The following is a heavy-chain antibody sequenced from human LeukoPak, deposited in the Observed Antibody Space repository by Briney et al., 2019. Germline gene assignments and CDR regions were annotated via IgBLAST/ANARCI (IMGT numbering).Heavy chain of an antibody. CDR3: ASRPADSTWYGVFDY. CDR1: GGSINSHY. Sequence: PSKTLSLTCTVSGGSINSHYWSWIRQPPGKGLEWIGYVFYPGSTNYNPSLKSRVTMSLDTSRDQFSLRLTSVTAADTAIYYCASRPADSTWYGVFDYWSQGTLVTVSS. J-gene: IGHJ4*02. D-gene: IGHD6-13*01. CDR2: VFYPGST. V-gene: IGHV4-59*11.